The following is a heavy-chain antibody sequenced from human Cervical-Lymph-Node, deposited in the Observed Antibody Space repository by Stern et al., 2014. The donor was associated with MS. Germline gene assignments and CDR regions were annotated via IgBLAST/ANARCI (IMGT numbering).Heavy chain of an antibody. J-gene: IGHJ4*02. CDR1: GFTVSRDY. V-gene: IGHV3-53*01. CDR2: IPNVGSP. Sequence: EVKLLESGGGVIQPGGSLRLSCTAYGFTVSRDYMTWVRQAPGTGLEWFSLIPNVGSPFDTDSVKGRFTISRDDSKNTVYLHMTSLRAEDTAMYYCARDTSSPERSDWWGQGTLVTVSS. CDR3: ARDTSSPERSDW. D-gene: IGHD1-1*01.